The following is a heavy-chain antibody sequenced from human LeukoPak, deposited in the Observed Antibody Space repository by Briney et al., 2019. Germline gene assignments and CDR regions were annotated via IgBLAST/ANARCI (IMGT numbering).Heavy chain of an antibody. Sequence: GGSLRLSCAASGFTFSSYAMSWVRQAPGKGLEWVSSISSSSSYIYYADSVKGRFTISRDNAKNSLYLQMNSLTAEDTAFYYCARAEGYGAIDYWGQGTLVTVSS. V-gene: IGHV3-21*01. CDR1: GFTFSSYA. J-gene: IGHJ4*02. D-gene: IGHD5-12*01. CDR3: ARAEGYGAIDY. CDR2: ISSSSSYI.